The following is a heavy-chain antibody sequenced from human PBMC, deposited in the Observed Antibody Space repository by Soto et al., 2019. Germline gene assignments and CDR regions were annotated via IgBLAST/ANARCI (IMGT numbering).Heavy chain of an antibody. CDR1: GGSISSYY. V-gene: IGHV4-59*01. CDR3: ARVVWDCSSTSCYKMAYFDY. CDR2: IYYSGST. D-gene: IGHD2-2*02. Sequence: AETLSLTCTVSGGSISSYYWSWIRPPPGKGLEWIGYIYYSGSTNYNPSLKSRVTISVDTSKNQFSLKLSSVTAADTAVYYCARVVWDCSSTSCYKMAYFDYWGQGTLVTVSS. J-gene: IGHJ4*02.